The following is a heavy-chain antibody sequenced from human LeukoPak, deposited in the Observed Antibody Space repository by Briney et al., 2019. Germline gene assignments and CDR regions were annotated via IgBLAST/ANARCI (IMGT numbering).Heavy chain of an antibody. J-gene: IGHJ6*03. CDR3: ARERDTMVRGVNPPRYMDV. Sequence: GASVKISCKASGYTFTSYYMHWVRQAPGQGLEWMGWINPNSGGTNYAQKFQGRVTMTRDTSISTAYMELSRLRSDDTAVYYCARERDTMVRGVNPPRYMDVWGKGTTVTVSS. CDR2: INPNSGGT. V-gene: IGHV1-2*02. D-gene: IGHD3-10*01. CDR1: GYTFTSYY.